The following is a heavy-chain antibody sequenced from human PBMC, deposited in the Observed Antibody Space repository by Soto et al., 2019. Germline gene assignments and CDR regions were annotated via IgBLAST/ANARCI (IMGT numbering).Heavy chain of an antibody. V-gene: IGHV3-9*01. CDR1: GITFDDYA. J-gene: IGHJ4*02. CDR2: ISWNSSSI. Sequence: GGSLRLSCAASGITFDDYAITLARQAPGKGLEWVSGISWNSSSIGYADSVKGRFTISRDNAKNSLYLQMNSLRAEDTALYYCAKGGRDGYNKGPFDYWGQGTLVTVTS. D-gene: IGHD5-12*01. CDR3: AKGGRDGYNKGPFDY.